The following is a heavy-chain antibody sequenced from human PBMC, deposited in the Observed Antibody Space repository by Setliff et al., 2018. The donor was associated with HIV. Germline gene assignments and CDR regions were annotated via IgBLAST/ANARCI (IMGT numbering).Heavy chain of an antibody. J-gene: IGHJ5*02. CDR3: ARILVAAAGTGFDP. CDR1: GDSLGSHY. Sequence: SETLSLTCSVSGDSLGSHYWSWVRQPPGTGLEWIGSVDYSGTPNYSPSLKSRVTISLDTSKNEISLKVSSVTAADTAVYYCARILVAAAGTGFDPWGQGILVTVSS. V-gene: IGHV4-59*11. D-gene: IGHD6-13*01. CDR2: VDYSGTP.